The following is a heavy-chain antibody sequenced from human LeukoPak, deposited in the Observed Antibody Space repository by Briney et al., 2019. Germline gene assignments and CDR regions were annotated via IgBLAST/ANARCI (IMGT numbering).Heavy chain of an antibody. CDR3: ARADGYCSNTNCYYYMDY. Sequence: ASVKVSCKASGGTFSSYAISWVRQAPGQGLEWMGGIIPIFGTANYAQKFQGRVTITTDDSTSTSYMELSRLRSEDTAVYYCARADGYCSNTNCYYYMDYWGQGTLVTVSS. CDR2: IIPIFGTA. CDR1: GGTFSSYA. D-gene: IGHD2-2*01. J-gene: IGHJ4*02. V-gene: IGHV1-69*05.